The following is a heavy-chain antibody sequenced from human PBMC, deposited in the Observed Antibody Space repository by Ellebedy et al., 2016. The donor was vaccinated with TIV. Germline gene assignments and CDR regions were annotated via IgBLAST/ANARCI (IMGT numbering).Heavy chain of an antibody. CDR1: GYTFTSYF. CDR2: INPSGGST. J-gene: IGHJ4*02. V-gene: IGHV1-46*04. D-gene: IGHD3-10*01. CDR3: ARDFEGSGSYYPGDY. Sequence: AASVKVSCKASGYTFTSYFMHWLRQAPGQGLEWMGIINPSGGSTTYAQKLQGRVTMTRDTSTSTVYMELSSLRSEDTAVYYCARDFEGSGSYYPGDYWGQGTLVTVSS.